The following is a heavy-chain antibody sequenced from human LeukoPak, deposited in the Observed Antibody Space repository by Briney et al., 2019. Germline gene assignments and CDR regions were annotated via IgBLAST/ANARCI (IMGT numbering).Heavy chain of an antibody. Sequence: PSETLSLTCAVSGGSISSSNWWSWVRQPPGKGLEWIGEIYHSGNTNYNPSLKSRVTISVDKSKNQFSLKLSSVTAADTAVYYCAREGDPGSGYNYGNWLDPWGQGTLVTVSS. D-gene: IGHD5-24*01. V-gene: IGHV4-4*02. CDR1: GGSISSSNW. CDR2: IYHSGNT. CDR3: AREGDPGSGYNYGNWLDP. J-gene: IGHJ5*02.